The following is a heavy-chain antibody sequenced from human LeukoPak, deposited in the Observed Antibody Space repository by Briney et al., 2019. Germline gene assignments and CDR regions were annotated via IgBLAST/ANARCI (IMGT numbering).Heavy chain of an antibody. Sequence: SETLSLTCTVSGDSISSGSYYWHWIRQPTGKALEWMGYISHSGHTYYTPSLESRVTILIDRSKNQFSLKLSSVTAADTAVYYCARVYYGSGKGPNWFDPWGQGTLVTVSS. CDR3: ARVYYGSGKGPNWFDP. J-gene: IGHJ5*02. CDR2: ISHSGHT. D-gene: IGHD3-10*01. CDR1: GDSISSGSYY. V-gene: IGHV4-30-2*01.